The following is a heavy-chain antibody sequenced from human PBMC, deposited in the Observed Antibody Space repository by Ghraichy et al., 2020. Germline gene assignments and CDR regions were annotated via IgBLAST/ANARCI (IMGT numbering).Heavy chain of an antibody. CDR2: VDTGGSTT. J-gene: IGHJ4*02. D-gene: IGHD6-19*01. CDR1: GFTFSSSW. V-gene: IGHV3-74*01. Sequence: GSLRLSCAASGFTFSSSWMHWVRQAPGKGLVWVSRVDTGGSTTNYADSVEGRFTISRDNAKNTLYLQMNNLRAEDTAVYYCVRDLAGRWGYWGQGTLVTGSS. CDR3: VRDLAGRWGY.